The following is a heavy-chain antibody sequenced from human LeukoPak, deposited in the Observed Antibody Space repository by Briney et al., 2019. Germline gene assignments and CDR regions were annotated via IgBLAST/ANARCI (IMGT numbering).Heavy chain of an antibody. CDR3: ARAGYCSGGSCYSSYYYGMDV. D-gene: IGHD2-15*01. CDR1: GGSISSSSYY. J-gene: IGHJ6*02. Sequence: KSSETLSLTCTVSGGSISSSSYYWSWIRQPPGKGLEWIGYIYYSGSTNYNPSLKSRVTISVDTSKNQFSLKLSSVTAADTAVYYCARAGYCSGGSCYSSYYYGMDVWGQGTTVTVSS. V-gene: IGHV4-61*01. CDR2: IYYSGST.